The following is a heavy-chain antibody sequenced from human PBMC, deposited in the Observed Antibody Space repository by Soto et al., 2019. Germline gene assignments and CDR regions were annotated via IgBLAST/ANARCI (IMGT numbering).Heavy chain of an antibody. V-gene: IGHV2-5*01. CDR3: AHLSMYTYFGSWTVAD. J-gene: IGHJ4*02. CDR2: LYWNDDK. Sequence: QITLKESGLTLVKPTQTLTLTCTFSGFSLNTGGVGVGWIRQPPGKALEWLALLYWNDDKRYSPSLKSRLSITKDSATDQVVLTMTNMDPVDTATYYCAHLSMYTYFGSWTVADWGQGTLVTVSS. D-gene: IGHD1-1*01. CDR1: GFSLNTGGVG.